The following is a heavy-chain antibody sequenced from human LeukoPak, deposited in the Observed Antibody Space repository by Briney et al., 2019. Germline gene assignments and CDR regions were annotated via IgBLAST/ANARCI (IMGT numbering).Heavy chain of an antibody. J-gene: IGHJ3*01. CDR1: GFAFSTNA. CDR3: AKELIILPTGTVAFDV. D-gene: IGHD1-1*01. CDR2: VSGSGGDT. Sequence: PGGSLRLSGAASGFAFSTNAMSWVRQAPGKGLEWVSAVSGSGGDTYYAASVKGRFTISRDNSKNTLYLQMNSLRAEDTAVYFCAKELIILPTGTVAFDVWGQGTMVPVSS. V-gene: IGHV3-23*01.